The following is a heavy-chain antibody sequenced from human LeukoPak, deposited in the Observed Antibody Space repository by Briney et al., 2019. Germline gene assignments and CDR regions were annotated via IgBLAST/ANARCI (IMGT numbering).Heavy chain of an antibody. CDR1: GGSFSGYY. V-gene: IGHV4-34*01. J-gene: IGHJ4*02. CDR2: INHSGST. CDR3: AREWRHYDILTGYYGGYFDY. D-gene: IGHD3-9*01. Sequence: SETLSLTCAVYGGSFSGYYWSWIRQPPGKGLEWIGEINHSGSTNYNPSLKSRVTISVDTSKNQFSLKLSSVTAADTAVYYCAREWRHYDILTGYYGGYFDYWGRGTLVTISS.